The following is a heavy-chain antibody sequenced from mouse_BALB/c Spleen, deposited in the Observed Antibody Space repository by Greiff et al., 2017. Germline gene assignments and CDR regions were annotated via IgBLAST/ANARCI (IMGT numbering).Heavy chain of an antibody. D-gene: IGHD3-2*01. Sequence: QVQLQQSGAELVRPGSSVKISCKASGYAFSSYWMNWVKQRPGQGLEWIGQIYPGDGDTNYNGKFKGKATLTADKSSSTAYMQLSSLTSEDSAVYFCARETAHAMDYWGQGTSVTVSS. CDR1: GYAFSSYW. V-gene: IGHV1-80*01. CDR2: IYPGDGDT. J-gene: IGHJ4*01. CDR3: ARETAHAMDY.